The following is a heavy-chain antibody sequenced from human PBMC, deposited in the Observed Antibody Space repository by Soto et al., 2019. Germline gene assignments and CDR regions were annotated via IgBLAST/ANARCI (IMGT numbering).Heavy chain of an antibody. CDR3: ARGFNVVVTERWEDDNWFDP. V-gene: IGHV1-69*02. CDR1: GGPFSGYT. Sequence: QVQLVQSGAEVKKPGSSVKVSCKASGGPFSGYTITWVRQPPGQGLEWMGRIIPILGITNYAQKFQGRVTITADRTTPTAYVEWSSLRSEDTAVYYCARGFNVVVTERWEDDNWFDPWGQGTLVTVSS. J-gene: IGHJ5*02. D-gene: IGHD2-21*02. CDR2: IIPILGIT.